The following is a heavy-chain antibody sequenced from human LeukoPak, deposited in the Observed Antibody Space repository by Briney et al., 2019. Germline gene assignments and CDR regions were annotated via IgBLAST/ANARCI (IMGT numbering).Heavy chain of an antibody. V-gene: IGHV3-23*01. CDR3: ARGQLRYFDWLLF. D-gene: IGHD3-9*01. CDR1: GFTLSSYA. CDR2: ISGSGGST. Sequence: GGSLRLSCAASGFTLSSYAMSWVRQAPGKGLEWVSGISGSGGSTYHADSVKGRFTISRDNSKNTLYLQMNSLRAEDTAVYYCARGQLRYFDWLLFWGQGTLVTVSS. J-gene: IGHJ4*02.